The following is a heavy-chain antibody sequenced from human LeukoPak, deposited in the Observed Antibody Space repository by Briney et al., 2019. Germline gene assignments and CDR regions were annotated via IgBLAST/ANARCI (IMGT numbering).Heavy chain of an antibody. Sequence: GGSLRLSCEVSGFAFSSYVMSWVRQAPGKGLEWVSVIYSGGSTYYADSVKGRFTISRDNSKNTLYLQMNSLRAEDTAVHYCARGYFDSALFYGMDVWGQGTTVTVSS. CDR1: GFAFSSYV. J-gene: IGHJ6*02. V-gene: IGHV3-66*01. D-gene: IGHD3-9*01. CDR3: ARGYFDSALFYGMDV. CDR2: IYSGGST.